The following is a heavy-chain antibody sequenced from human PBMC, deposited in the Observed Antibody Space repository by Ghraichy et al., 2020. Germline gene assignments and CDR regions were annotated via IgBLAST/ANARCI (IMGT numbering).Heavy chain of an antibody. V-gene: IGHV3-48*01. CDR3: ARDRYCSSTSCPIFDYYMDV. D-gene: IGHD2-2*01. J-gene: IGHJ6*03. Sequence: GGSLRLSCAASGFTFSSYSMNWVRQAPGKGLEWVSYISSSSSTIYYADSVKGRFTISRDNAKNSLYLQMNSLRAEDTAVYYCARDRYCSSTSCPIFDYYMDVWGKGTTVTVSS. CDR2: ISSSSSTI. CDR1: GFTFSSYS.